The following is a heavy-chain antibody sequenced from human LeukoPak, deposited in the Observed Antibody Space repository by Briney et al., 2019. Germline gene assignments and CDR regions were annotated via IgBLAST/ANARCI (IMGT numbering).Heavy chain of an antibody. D-gene: IGHD3-3*01. J-gene: IGHJ4*02. V-gene: IGHV3-23*01. Sequence: GGSLRRSCAASGFTFSNYARSWVRPAPGKGLEWGLAIRGSGDSTYYADSVKGRFTISRDSSMETLYLQMNSLRAEDTATYFCAKRLSFGVAIGDFDYWGQGTLVTVSS. CDR1: GFTFSNYA. CDR2: IRGSGDST. CDR3: AKRLSFGVAIGDFDY.